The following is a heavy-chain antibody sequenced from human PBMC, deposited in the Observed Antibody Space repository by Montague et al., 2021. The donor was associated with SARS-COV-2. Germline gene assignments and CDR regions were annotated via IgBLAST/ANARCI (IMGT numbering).Heavy chain of an antibody. CDR3: AKVRYYGARTSLGMAV. CDR2: INHSGST. CDR1: GGSFSGYY. Sequence: SETLSLTCAVYGGSFSGYYWCWIRQLPGKGLEWIGEINHSGSTNYNPPLKSRVIISVDKSKNKFFLKLSSVTAADTAVYYCAKVRYYGARTSLGMAVWGQGTTVTVSS. D-gene: IGHD3-10*01. V-gene: IGHV4-34*01. J-gene: IGHJ6*02.